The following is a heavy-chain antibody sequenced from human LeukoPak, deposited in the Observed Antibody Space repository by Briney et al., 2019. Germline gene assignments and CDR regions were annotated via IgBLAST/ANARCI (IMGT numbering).Heavy chain of an antibody. CDR2: IIPVSGKV. Sequence: GASVKVSCKASGGTFSSYAIKWVRQAPGQGLECMGGIIPVSGKVYYAQKFQGRVTITTDESTRTVYMELSSLTPEDTAVYFCARGRNVYDFWSGEGDWGQGTLVTVSS. D-gene: IGHD3-3*01. V-gene: IGHV1-69*05. J-gene: IGHJ4*02. CDR3: ARGRNVYDFWSGEGD. CDR1: GGTFSSYA.